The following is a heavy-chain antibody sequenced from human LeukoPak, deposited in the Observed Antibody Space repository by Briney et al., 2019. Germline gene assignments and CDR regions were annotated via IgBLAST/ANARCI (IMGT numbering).Heavy chain of an antibody. CDR2: IYYSGST. V-gene: IGHV4-30-4*01. J-gene: IGHJ5*02. D-gene: IGHD2-15*01. CDR1: GGSISSGDYY. Sequence: KTSETLSLTCTVSGGSISSGDYYWSWIRQPPGKGLEWIGYIYYSGSTYYNPSLKSRVTISVDTPKNQFSLKLSSVTAADTAVYYCARDYCSGGSCYLRPWGQGTLVTVSS. CDR3: ARDYCSGGSCYLRP.